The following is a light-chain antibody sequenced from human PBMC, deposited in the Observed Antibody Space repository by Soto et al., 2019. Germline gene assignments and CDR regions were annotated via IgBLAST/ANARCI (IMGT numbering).Light chain of an antibody. Sequence: QSALTQPPSASGSPGQSVTISCTGTSSDVGGYNSVAWYQQHPGKAPRLMIYAVSKRPSGVPDRFSGSKSGNTASLTVSGLQGEDEADYYCSSYAGSTNYALFGGGTKL. CDR1: SSDVGGYNS. V-gene: IGLV2-8*01. J-gene: IGLJ2*01. CDR3: SSYAGSTNYAL. CDR2: AVS.